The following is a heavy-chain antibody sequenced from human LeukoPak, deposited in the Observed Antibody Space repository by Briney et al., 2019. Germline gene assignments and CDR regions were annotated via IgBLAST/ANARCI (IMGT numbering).Heavy chain of an antibody. Sequence: QPGGSLRLSCAASGFTFSDYYMSWIRQAPGKGLEWVSSITGSHGPTYNADSVKGRFTISRDNSQNTLYLQMNSLRAEDTAVYYCTKDPNGDYVGAFDPWGQGTLVTVSS. CDR3: TKDPNGDYVGAFDP. V-gene: IGHV3-23*01. D-gene: IGHD4-17*01. J-gene: IGHJ5*02. CDR1: GFTFSDYY. CDR2: ITGSHGPT.